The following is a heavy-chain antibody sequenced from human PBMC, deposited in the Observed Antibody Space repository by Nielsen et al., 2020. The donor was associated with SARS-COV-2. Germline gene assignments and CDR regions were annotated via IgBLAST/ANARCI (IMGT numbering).Heavy chain of an antibody. CDR2: IYYSGST. J-gene: IGHJ6*03. Sequence: LRLSCTVSGGSISSGDYYWSWIRQPPGKGLEWIGYIYYSGSTYYNPSLKSRVTISVDTSKNQFSLKLSSVTAADTAVYYCARDQCGGSCYGYYYMDVWGKGTTVTVSS. CDR1: GGSISSGDYY. V-gene: IGHV4-30-4*01. D-gene: IGHD2-15*01. CDR3: ARDQCGGSCYGYYYMDV.